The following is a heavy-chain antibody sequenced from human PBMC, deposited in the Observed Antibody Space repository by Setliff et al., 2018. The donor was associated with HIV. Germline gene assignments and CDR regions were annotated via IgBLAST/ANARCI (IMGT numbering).Heavy chain of an antibody. CDR1: GGVSGGDMGVHD. J-gene: IGHJ4*03. V-gene: IGHV4-61*03. D-gene: IGHD3-9*01. Sequence: SETLSLTCSVSGGVSGGDMGVHDWSWIRQPPGKGLEWIGYIYDNEKTFYNPSLKSRVTISADKSISTAYLQLNSLRASDTAIYYCTKGGGLNFRWHDWFVKIWGQGTPVTVSS. CDR3: TKGGGLNFRWHDWFVKI. CDR2: IYDNEKT.